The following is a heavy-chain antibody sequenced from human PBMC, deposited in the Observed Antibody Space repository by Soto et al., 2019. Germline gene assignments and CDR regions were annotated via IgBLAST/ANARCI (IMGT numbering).Heavy chain of an antibody. V-gene: IGHV4-31*03. D-gene: IGHD5-12*01. CDR1: GGSISSGGYY. J-gene: IGHJ5*02. CDR3: ARDLMEVGLRRGFDP. Sequence: SETLSLTCTVSGGSISSGGYYWSWIRQHPGKGLEWIGYIYYSGSTYYNPSLKSRVTISVDTSKNQFSLKLSSVTAADTAVYYCARDLMEVGLRRGFDPWGQGTLVTVSS. CDR2: IYYSGST.